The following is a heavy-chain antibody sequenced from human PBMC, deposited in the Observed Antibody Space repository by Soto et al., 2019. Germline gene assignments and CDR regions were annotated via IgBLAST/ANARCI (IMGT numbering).Heavy chain of an antibody. J-gene: IGHJ4*02. D-gene: IGHD2-2*01. CDR3: ARAPRGYCSSTSCLDY. CDR1: GYTFTGYY. V-gene: IGHV1-2*02. Sequence: QVQLVQSGAEVKKPGASVKVSCKASGYTFTGYYMHWVRQAPGQGLEWMGWINPNSGGTNYAQKFQGRVTMTRDTSISTAYRELSRLRSDDTAVYYCARAPRGYCSSTSCLDYWGQGTLVTVSS. CDR2: INPNSGGT.